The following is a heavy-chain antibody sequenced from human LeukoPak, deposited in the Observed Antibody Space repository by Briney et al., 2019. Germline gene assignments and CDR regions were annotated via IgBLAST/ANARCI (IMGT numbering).Heavy chain of an antibody. CDR1: GFTFSSYS. V-gene: IGHV3-30-3*01. CDR3: ARDPLDSSGLMNWFDP. Sequence: SGGSLGLSCAASGFTFSSYSMHWVRQAPGKGLEWVAVISYDGINKYYADSVKGRFTISRDNSKNTLYLQMNSLRTEDTAVYYCARDPLDSSGLMNWFDPWGQGTLVTVSS. J-gene: IGHJ5*02. CDR2: ISYDGINK. D-gene: IGHD3-22*01.